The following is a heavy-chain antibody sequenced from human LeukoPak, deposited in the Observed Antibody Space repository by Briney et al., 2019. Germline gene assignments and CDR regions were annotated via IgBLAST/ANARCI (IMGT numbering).Heavy chain of an antibody. CDR1: GFTFSTYW. CDR2: IKPDGSET. D-gene: IGHD2-2*02. Sequence: GGSLRLSCAASGFTFSTYWMSWVRQAPGKGLYWVANIKPDGSETYYVDSAKGRLTISRDNAKNSLYLQMDSLRAEDTGVYYCVRGGKTAEPDIPPFGYWGQGTLVTVAS. CDR3: VRGGKTAEPDIPPFGY. V-gene: IGHV3-7*03. J-gene: IGHJ4*02.